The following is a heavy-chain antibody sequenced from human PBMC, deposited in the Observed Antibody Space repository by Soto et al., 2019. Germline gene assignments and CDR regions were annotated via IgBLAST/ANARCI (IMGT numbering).Heavy chain of an antibody. V-gene: IGHV1-58*02. J-gene: IGHJ3*02. Sequence: ASVKVSCQASGFTFTSSAMQWVRQARGQRLEWIGWIVVGSGNTNYAQKFQERVTITRDMSTSTTYMELSSLRSEDTAVYYCAAGDFWSGYPDIWGQRTRVTVSS. D-gene: IGHD3-3*01. CDR3: AAGDFWSGYPDI. CDR2: IVVGSGNT. CDR1: GFTFTSSA.